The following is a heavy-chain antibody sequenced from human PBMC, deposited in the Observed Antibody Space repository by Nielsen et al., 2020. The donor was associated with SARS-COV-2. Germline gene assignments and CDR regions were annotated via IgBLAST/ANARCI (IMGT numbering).Heavy chain of an antibody. V-gene: IGHV3-21*01. D-gene: IGHD6-13*01. CDR2: ISSSSSYI. CDR3: ARVIAAAGPVAY. J-gene: IGHJ4*02. Sequence: GGSLRLSCVASGSTISSYSMNWVRQAPGKGLEWVSSISSSSSYIYYADSVKGRFTISRDNAKNSLYLQMNSLRAEDTAVYYCARVIAAAGPVAYWGQGTLVTVSS. CDR1: GSTISSYS.